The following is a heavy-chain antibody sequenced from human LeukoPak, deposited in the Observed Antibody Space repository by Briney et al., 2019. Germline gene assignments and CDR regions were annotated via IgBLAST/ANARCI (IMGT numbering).Heavy chain of an antibody. J-gene: IGHJ4*02. D-gene: IGHD3-9*01. Sequence: GGSLRLSCEASGFTFSTYPMHWVRQAPDKGLEWVAMISHHGSNEYYADSVKGRFTISRDNSKNTVYLQMNNPRVEDTAICYCARVHDTTGYYHYFDSWGQGTLVTVSS. CDR1: GFTFSTYP. CDR3: ARVHDTTGYYHYFDS. CDR2: ISHHGSNE. V-gene: IGHV3-30*14.